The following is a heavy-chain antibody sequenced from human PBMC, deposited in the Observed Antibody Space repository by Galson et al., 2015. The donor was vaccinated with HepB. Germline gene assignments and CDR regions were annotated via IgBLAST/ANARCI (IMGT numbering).Heavy chain of an antibody. CDR3: ARDHRYNWNDETTIFDY. J-gene: IGHJ4*02. D-gene: IGHD1-20*01. CDR1: GFIFTSFG. V-gene: IGHV1-18*04. Sequence: SVKVSCKASGFIFTSFGFIWVRQAPGQGLEWMGWISAYNGNTNYAQKLQGRVTMTTDTSTSTAYMELRSLRSDDTAVYYCARDHRYNWNDETTIFDYWGQGTLVTVSS. CDR2: ISAYNGNT.